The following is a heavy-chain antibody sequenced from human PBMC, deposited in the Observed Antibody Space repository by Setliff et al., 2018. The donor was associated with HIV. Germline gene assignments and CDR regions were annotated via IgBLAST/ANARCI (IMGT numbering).Heavy chain of an antibody. Sequence: PSETLSLTCTVSGGSISSSSQYWGWIRQPPGKGLEWLGSISSGGNTYYNTSLKSRVTMSIDQSNNQFSLKLSSITAADTSVYHCARLYLNTGGYWASTYRYLDLWGRGTLVTVSS. CDR1: GGSISSSSQY. J-gene: IGHJ2*01. CDR3: ARLYLNTGGYWASTYRYLDL. D-gene: IGHD2-8*02. CDR2: ISSGGNT. V-gene: IGHV4-39*01.